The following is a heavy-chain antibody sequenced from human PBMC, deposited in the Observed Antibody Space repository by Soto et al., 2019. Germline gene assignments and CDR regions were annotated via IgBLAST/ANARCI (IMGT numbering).Heavy chain of an antibody. CDR1: GGSFSGYY. V-gene: IGHV4-34*01. Sequence: SETLSLTCAVYGGSFSGYYWTWIRQPPGTGLEWIGEINHSGSTNYNPSLKSRVTISVDTSKNQFSLKLSSVTAADTAVYYCARAWGFYFDFWDRGILVTVSS. J-gene: IGHJ4*02. CDR2: INHSGST. CDR3: ARAWGFYFDF. D-gene: IGHD1-26*01.